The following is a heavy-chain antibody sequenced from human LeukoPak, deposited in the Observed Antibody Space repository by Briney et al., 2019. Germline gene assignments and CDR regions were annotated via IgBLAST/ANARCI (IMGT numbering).Heavy chain of an antibody. CDR1: GGSFSGYY. V-gene: IGHV4-34*01. J-gene: IGHJ6*02. CDR2: INHSGST. CDR3: AGPMVRGVNYYYYGMDV. Sequence: SETLSLTCAVYGGSFSGYYWSWIRQPPGKGLEWIGEINHSGSTNYNPSLKSRVTISVDTSKNQFSLKLSSVTAADTAVYYCAGPMVRGVNYYYYGMDVWGQGTTVTVSS. D-gene: IGHD3-10*01.